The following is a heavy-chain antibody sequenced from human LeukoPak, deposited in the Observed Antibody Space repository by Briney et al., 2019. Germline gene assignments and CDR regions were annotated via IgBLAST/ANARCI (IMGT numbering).Heavy chain of an antibody. D-gene: IGHD5-24*01. CDR2: IIPIFGTA. V-gene: IGHV1-69*13. CDR1: GYTLTELS. CDR3: ARGKKGSRDGYNRYVLDY. J-gene: IGHJ4*02. Sequence: ASVKVSCKVSGYTLTELSMHWVRQAPGQGLEWMGGIIPIFGTANYAQKFQGRVTITADESTSTAYMELSSLRSEDTAVYYCARGKKGSRDGYNRYVLDYWGQGTLVTVSS.